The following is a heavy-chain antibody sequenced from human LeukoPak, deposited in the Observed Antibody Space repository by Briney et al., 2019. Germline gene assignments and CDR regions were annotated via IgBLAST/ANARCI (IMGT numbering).Heavy chain of an antibody. CDR1: GGSISSSTYY. D-gene: IGHD3-22*01. Sequence: SETLSLTCTVSGGSISSSTYYWGWIRQPPGKGLEWLGSIYYSGSTYYNPSLKSRVTISVDTSKNQFSLKLSSVTAADTAVYYCARMTYYYDSSGYHFDYWGQGTLVTVSS. CDR2: IYYSGST. V-gene: IGHV4-39*01. CDR3: ARMTYYYDSSGYHFDY. J-gene: IGHJ4*02.